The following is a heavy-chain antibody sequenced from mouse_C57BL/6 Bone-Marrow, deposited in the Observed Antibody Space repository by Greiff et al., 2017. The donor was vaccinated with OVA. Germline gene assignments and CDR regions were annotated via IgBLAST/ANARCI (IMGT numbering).Heavy chain of an antibody. CDR3: ARGDYYGSSYAWFAY. CDR2: ISDGGSYT. V-gene: IGHV5-4*01. CDR1: GFTFSSYA. J-gene: IGHJ3*01. Sequence: VQLKESGGGLVKPGGSLKLSCAASGFTFSSYAMSWVRQTPEKRLEWVATISDGGSYTYYPDNVKGRFTISRDNAKNNLYLQMSHLKSEDTAMYYCARGDYYGSSYAWFAYWGQGTLVTVSA. D-gene: IGHD1-1*01.